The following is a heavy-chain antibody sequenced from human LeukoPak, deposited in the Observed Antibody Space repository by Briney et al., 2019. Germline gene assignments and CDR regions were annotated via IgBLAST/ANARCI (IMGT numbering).Heavy chain of an antibody. J-gene: IGHJ6*02. D-gene: IGHD3-9*01. Sequence: SQTLSLTCAISGDSFSSNSAAWHWIRQSPSRGLEWLGRTYYRSKGYNDYAVSVKSRITINPDTSKNQFSLQLNSVTPEDTAVYYCARVEEYYDILTGYYYYYGMDVWGQGTTVTVSS. CDR3: ARVEEYYDILTGYYYYYGMDV. CDR1: GDSFSSNSAA. CDR2: TYYRSKGYN. V-gene: IGHV6-1*01.